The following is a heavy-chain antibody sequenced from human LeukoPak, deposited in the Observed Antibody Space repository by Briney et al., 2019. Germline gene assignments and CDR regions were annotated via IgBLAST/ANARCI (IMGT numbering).Heavy chain of an antibody. CDR3: AGSATVTRSLYYYYMDV. CDR1: GFTFSSYM. D-gene: IGHD4-17*01. CDR2: ISGSGGRT. V-gene: IGHV3-23*01. J-gene: IGHJ6*03. Sequence: GGSLRLSCAASGFTFSSYMMSWVRQSPGKGLEWVSGISGSGGRTYYADSVKGRFTISRDNFKNTLYLQMNSLRAEDTAVYYCAGSATVTRSLYYYYMDVWGKGTTVTVSS.